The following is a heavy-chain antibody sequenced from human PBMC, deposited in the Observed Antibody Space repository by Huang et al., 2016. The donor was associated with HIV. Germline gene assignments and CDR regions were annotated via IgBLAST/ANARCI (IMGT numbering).Heavy chain of an antibody. CDR3: ATGFDTYYDI. V-gene: IGHV1-24*01. Sequence: QVQLVQSGAEVKKPGASVKVSCKVSGYTLTELAIHWVRQAPGKGLEWIGGVAPEHGETNNAQNFQGRFTMTEDTSTDTAYMELNSMRSEDTAVYYCATGFDTYYDIWGQGTMVIASS. J-gene: IGHJ3*02. CDR2: VAPEHGET. CDR1: GYTLTELA. D-gene: IGHD2-21*01.